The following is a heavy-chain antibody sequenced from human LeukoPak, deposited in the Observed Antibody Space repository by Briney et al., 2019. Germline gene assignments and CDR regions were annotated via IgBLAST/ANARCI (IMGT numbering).Heavy chain of an antibody. V-gene: IGHV4-31*03. Sequence: SQTLSLTCTVSGGSISSGAYYWSWIRQHPGKGLEWIGYIYYSGYTYHSPSLKGRVTISVDTSKNQFSLKLISMTAADTAVYYCATLKVPGGFDYWGQGTVVTVSS. CDR1: GGSISSGAYY. CDR3: ATLKVPGGFDY. CDR2: IYYSGYT. J-gene: IGHJ4*02. D-gene: IGHD6-19*01.